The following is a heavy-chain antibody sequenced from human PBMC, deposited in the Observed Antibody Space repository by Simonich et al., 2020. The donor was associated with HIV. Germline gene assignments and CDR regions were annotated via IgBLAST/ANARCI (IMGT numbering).Heavy chain of an antibody. V-gene: IGHV3-21*01. Sequence: EVQLVESGGGLVKPGWSLRLSCAASGFTFSSYSMNWVRQAPGKGLEWVSSISNSSSYIYYADSVKGRLTISRDNAKNSLYLQMNSLRAEDTAVYYCARDGRKGSSTSCSDYWGQGTLVTVSS. D-gene: IGHD2-2*01. CDR2: ISNSSSYI. J-gene: IGHJ4*02. CDR1: GFTFSSYS. CDR3: ARDGRKGSSTSCSDY.